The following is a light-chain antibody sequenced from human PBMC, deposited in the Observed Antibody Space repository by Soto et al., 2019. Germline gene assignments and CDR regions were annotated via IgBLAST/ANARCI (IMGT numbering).Light chain of an antibody. CDR2: EVN. J-gene: IGLJ2*01. V-gene: IGLV2-14*01. Sequence: QSALTQPASVSGSPGQSITISCTGTSNDVGGNNYVSWYQQHPGKAPQLLIYEVNTRTAGASYRFSGSKSGNTASLAISGLHAEDEAAYCCSSYSTGTTLVVVCGGTKVTV. CDR3: SSYSTGTTLVV. CDR1: SNDVGGNNY.